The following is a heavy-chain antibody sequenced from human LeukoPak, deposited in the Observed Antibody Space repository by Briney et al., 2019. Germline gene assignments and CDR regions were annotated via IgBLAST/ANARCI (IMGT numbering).Heavy chain of an antibody. CDR3: ARVYDVLTGGLDY. D-gene: IGHD3-9*01. CDR1: GSTFRRYD. Sequence: GGSLRLSCAASGSTFRRYDMNWVRQAPGKGLEWVSFISSSSITIQYGDPVKGRFTISRNNARDILYLQMDSLRVEDTAIYYCARVYDVLTGGLDYWGQGVPVTASS. V-gene: IGHV3-21*01. CDR2: ISSSSITI. J-gene: IGHJ4*02.